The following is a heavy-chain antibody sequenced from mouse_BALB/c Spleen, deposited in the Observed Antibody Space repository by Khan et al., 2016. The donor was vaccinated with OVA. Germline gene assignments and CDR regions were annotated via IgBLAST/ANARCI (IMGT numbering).Heavy chain of an antibody. D-gene: IGHD2-3*01. V-gene: IGHV6-3*01. CDR3: WLLL. CDR2: ISLKSDDYVT. Sequence: EVKLEESGGGLVQPGGSMKLSCVASGFTFSNYWMNWVRQSPEKGLEWVAEISLKSDDYVTHYAESVKGRFTNTRDDSISSDYLQMTNLRAEYTGIYYCWLLLWGQGTTLTVSS. J-gene: IGHJ2*01. CDR1: GFTFSNYW.